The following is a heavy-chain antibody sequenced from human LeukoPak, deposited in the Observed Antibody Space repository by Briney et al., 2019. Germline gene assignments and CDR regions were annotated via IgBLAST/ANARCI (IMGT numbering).Heavy chain of an antibody. V-gene: IGHV3-23*01. J-gene: IGHJ6*03. D-gene: IGHD2-15*01. Sequence: GGSLRLSCAASGFTFSSYAMSWVRQAPGKGLEWVSAISGSGGSTYYADSVKGRFTISRDNAKNSLYLQMNSLRAEDTAVYYCARDQYCSGGSCYVDVWGKGTTVTVSS. CDR2: ISGSGGST. CDR3: ARDQYCSGGSCYVDV. CDR1: GFTFSSYA.